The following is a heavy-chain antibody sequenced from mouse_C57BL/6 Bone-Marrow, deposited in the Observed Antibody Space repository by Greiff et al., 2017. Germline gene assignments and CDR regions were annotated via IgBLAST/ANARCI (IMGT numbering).Heavy chain of an antibody. CDR2: IDPSDSYT. Sequence: QVQLQQPGAELVMPGASVKLSCKASGYTFTRYWMHWVKQRPGQGLEWIGEIDPSDSYTNYNQKFKGKSTLTVDKSSSTAYMQLSSLTSEDSAVXYCASESNYGSWFAYWGQGTLVTVSA. CDR3: ASESNYGSWFAY. D-gene: IGHD2-5*01. V-gene: IGHV1-69*01. J-gene: IGHJ3*01. CDR1: GYTFTRYW.